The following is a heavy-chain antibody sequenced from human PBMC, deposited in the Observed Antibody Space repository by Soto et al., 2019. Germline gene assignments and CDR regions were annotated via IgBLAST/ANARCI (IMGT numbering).Heavy chain of an antibody. CDR1: GCTFSRYE. CDR3: ARDWVPPVSYYYYYYGMDV. J-gene: IGHJ6*02. D-gene: IGHD3-16*01. V-gene: IGHV3-48*03. Sequence: GSLRPSCAGSGCTFSRYEMNGVRQAPGKGLEWVSYISSSGSTIYYADSEKGRLTISRDKAKNSLYLQMNSLSAEDTAVYYCARDWVPPVSYYYYYYGMDVWGQGTTVTVSS. CDR2: ISSSGSTI.